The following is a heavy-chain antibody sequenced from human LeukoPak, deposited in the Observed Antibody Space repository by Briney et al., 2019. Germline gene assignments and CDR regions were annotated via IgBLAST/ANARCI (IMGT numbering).Heavy chain of an antibody. CDR2: IYYSGST. CDR1: GGSISSYY. D-gene: IGHD6-13*01. CDR3: ARLQQLVPYNWFDP. Sequence: PSETLSLTCTVSGGSISSYYWSWIRQPPGKGLEWIGSIYYSGSTYYNPSLKSRVTISVDTSKNQFSLKLSSVTAADTAVYYCARLQQLVPYNWFDPWGQGTPVTVSS. J-gene: IGHJ5*02. V-gene: IGHV4-59*05.